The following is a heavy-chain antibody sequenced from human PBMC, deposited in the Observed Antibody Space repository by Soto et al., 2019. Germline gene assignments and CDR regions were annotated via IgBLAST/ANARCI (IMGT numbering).Heavy chain of an antibody. V-gene: IGHV3-23*01. CDR1: GFTFSSFA. CDR2: ISASGDGT. J-gene: IGHJ4*02. D-gene: IGHD3-10*01. CDR3: AKVDGFLWFELDS. Sequence: EVQLLESGGGLVQPGGSLRLSCAASGFTFSSFAMSWVRQAPGKGLEWVSAISASGDGTYYADSVKGRFTISRENSKNTLYLQMSSLRAEDTAVYYCAKVDGFLWFELDSWGQGTLVTVSS.